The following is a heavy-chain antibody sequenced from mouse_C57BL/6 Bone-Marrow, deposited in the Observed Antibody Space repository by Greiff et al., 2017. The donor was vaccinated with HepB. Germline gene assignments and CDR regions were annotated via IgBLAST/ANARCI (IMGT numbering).Heavy chain of an antibody. Sequence: VQLQQPGAELVKPGASVKLSCKASGYTFTSYWMHWVKQRPGQGLEWIGMIHPNSGSTNYNEKFKSKATLTVDKSSSTAYMQLSSLTSEDSAVYYCARKGSSYVGWYFDVWGTGTTVTVSS. V-gene: IGHV1-64*01. CDR2: IHPNSGST. CDR1: GYTFTSYW. D-gene: IGHD1-1*01. J-gene: IGHJ1*03. CDR3: ARKGSSYVGWYFDV.